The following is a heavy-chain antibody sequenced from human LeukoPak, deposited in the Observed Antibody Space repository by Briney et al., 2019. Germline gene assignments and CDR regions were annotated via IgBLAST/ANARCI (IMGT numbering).Heavy chain of an antibody. CDR2: IYHSGST. CDR3: AATPPPSSYYYDSRYYFDY. V-gene: IGHV4-38-2*02. D-gene: IGHD3-22*01. CDR1: GYSISSGYY. J-gene: IGHJ4*02. Sequence: SETPSLTCTVSGYSISSGYYWGWIRQPPGKGLEWIGSIYHSGSTYYNPSLKSRVTISVDTSKNQFSLKLSSVTAADTAVYYCAATPPPSSYYYDSRYYFDYWGQGTLVTVSS.